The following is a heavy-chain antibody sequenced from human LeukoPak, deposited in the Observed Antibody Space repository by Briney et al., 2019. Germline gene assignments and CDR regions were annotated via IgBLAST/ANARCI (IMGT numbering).Heavy chain of an antibody. V-gene: IGHV3-21*01. J-gene: IGHJ6*02. CDR2: ISSSSSYI. CDR3: ARDMFCSSTSCRGKYYYYGMDV. D-gene: IGHD2-2*01. CDR1: GFTFSNYY. Sequence: PGGSLRLSCAASGFTFSNYYMNWVRQAPGKGLEWVSSISSSSSYIYYADSVKGRFTISRDNAKNSLYLQMNSLRAEDTAVYYCARDMFCSSTSCRGKYYYYGMDVWGQGTTVTVSS.